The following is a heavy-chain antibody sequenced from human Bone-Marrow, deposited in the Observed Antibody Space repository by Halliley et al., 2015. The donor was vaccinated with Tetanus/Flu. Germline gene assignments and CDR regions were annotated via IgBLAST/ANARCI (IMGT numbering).Heavy chain of an antibody. CDR3: TTDPTYVLEGTDWFDP. V-gene: IGHV3-15*01. CDR1: GFTFSNAW. D-gene: IGHD1-1*01. Sequence: SLRLSCAASGFTFSNAWMSWVRQGPGKGLEWVGRIKSKTDGETKEYAAPVKGRFAILRDDSKNTLYLQMNSLKSEDTAVYFCTTDPTYVLEGTDWFDPWGQGTLVTVSS. CDR2: IKSKTDGETK. J-gene: IGHJ5*02.